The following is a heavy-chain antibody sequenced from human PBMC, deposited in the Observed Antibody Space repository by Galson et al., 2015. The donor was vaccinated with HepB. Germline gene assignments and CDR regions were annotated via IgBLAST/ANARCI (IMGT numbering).Heavy chain of an antibody. CDR2: IYTSGST. Sequence: TLSLTCTVSGGSISSGSYCWSWIRQHAGKGLEWIGRIYTSGSTNYNPSLKSRVTISVDTSKNQFSLKLSCVTAADTAVYYCARDGTYYDFVSGYYWYFDLWGRGTLVTVSS. J-gene: IGHJ2*01. CDR3: ARDGTYYDFVSGYYWYFDL. D-gene: IGHD3-3*01. V-gene: IGHV4-61*02. CDR1: GGSISSGSYC.